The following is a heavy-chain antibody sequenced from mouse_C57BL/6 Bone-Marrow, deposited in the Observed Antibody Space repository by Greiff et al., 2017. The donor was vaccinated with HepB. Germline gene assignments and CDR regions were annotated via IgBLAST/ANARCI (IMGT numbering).Heavy chain of an antibody. V-gene: IGHV1-81*01. D-gene: IGHD4-1*01. CDR1: GYTFTSYG. J-gene: IGHJ3*01. CDR2: IYPRSGNT. CDR3: ARWGLGLAY. Sequence: VKVVESGAELARPGASVKLSCKASGYTFTSYGISWVKQRTGQGLEWIGEIYPRSGNTYYNEKFKGKATLTADKSSSTAYMELRSLTSEDSAVYFCARWGLGLAYWGQGTLVTVSA.